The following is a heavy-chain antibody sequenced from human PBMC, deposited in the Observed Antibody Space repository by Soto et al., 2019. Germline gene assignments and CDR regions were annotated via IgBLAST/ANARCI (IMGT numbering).Heavy chain of an antibody. CDR3: ARASDYDPAKYYFDY. J-gene: IGHJ4*02. CDR1: GYTFTSYG. Sequence: GASVKVSCKASGYTFTSYGISWVRQAPGQGLEWMGGIIPNFGKANYAQKFQGRVTITADESTSTAYMELSSLRSEDTAVYYCARASDYDPAKYYFDYWGQGTLVTVS. CDR2: IIPNFGKA. D-gene: IGHD3-22*01. V-gene: IGHV1-69*13.